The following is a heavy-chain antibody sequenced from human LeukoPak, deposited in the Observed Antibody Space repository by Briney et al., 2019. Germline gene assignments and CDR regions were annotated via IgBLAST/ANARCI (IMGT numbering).Heavy chain of an antibody. CDR3: AKAGVSGWYGKADAFDI. D-gene: IGHD6-19*01. Sequence: PGGSLRLSCAASGFTFSSYAMSWVRQAPGKGLEWVSAISGSGGSTYYAGSVKGRFTISRDNSKNTLYLQMNSLRAEDTAVYYCAKAGVSGWYGKADAFDIWGQGTMVTVSS. CDR2: ISGSGGST. J-gene: IGHJ3*02. V-gene: IGHV3-23*01. CDR1: GFTFSSYA.